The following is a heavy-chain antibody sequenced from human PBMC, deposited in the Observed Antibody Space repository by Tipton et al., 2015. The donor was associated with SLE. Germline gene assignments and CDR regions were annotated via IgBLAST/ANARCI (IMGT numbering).Heavy chain of an antibody. J-gene: IGHJ3*02. CDR2: INHSGDT. V-gene: IGHV4-34*01. CDR3: ARGLTAETGGDAFDI. CDR1: GGSFSGYY. Sequence: TLSLTCAVYGGSFSGYYWTWIRQPPGKGLEWIGEINHSGDTNYNPSLKSRVTIPVDTSKNHFSLELGSVTAADTAVYYCARGLTAETGGDAFDIWGQGTMVAVSS. D-gene: IGHD7-27*01.